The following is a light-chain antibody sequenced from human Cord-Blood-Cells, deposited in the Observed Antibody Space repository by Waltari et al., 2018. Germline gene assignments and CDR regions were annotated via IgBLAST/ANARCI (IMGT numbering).Light chain of an antibody. CDR3: QAWDSSTAV. J-gene: IGLJ2*01. V-gene: IGLV3-1*01. Sequence: LTQPPSVSVSPGQTASITCSGDKLGDKYACWYQQKPGQSPVLVIYQDSKRPSGIPERFSGSNSGNTATLTISGTQAMDEADYYCQAWDSSTAVFGGGTKLTVL. CDR2: QDS. CDR1: KLGDKY.